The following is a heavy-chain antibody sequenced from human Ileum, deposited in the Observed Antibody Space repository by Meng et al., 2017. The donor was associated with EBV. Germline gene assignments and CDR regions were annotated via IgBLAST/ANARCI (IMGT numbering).Heavy chain of an antibody. Sequence: HVTLRQWGAGLLKPSETLSLTFGVYGGSFSNYYWTWIRQPPGKGLEWIGEISHTGTTKYNPSLKNRVTISLDTSNNQFSLNLNSVTAADTALYYCARYGTCGANSFYCFDPWGQGTLVTVSS. CDR3: ARYGTCGANSFYCFDP. V-gene: IGHV4-34*01. D-gene: IGHD4-23*01. CDR2: ISHTGTT. CDR1: GGSFSNYY. J-gene: IGHJ5*02.